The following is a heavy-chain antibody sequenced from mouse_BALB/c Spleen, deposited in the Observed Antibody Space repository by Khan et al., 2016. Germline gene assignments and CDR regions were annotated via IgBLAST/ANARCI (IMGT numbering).Heavy chain of an antibody. J-gene: IGHJ4*01. CDR2: IYPGNVNP. V-gene: IGHV1S56*01. D-gene: IGHD2-14*01. Sequence: QIQLVQSGPELVKPGASVRISCKASGYTFSTYYMHWVKQRPGQGLEWIGWIYPGNVNPKYNEKFKGKATLTADKSSSTAYMQLSSLTSDDSAVFFSARARGDYRGFYAMDYWGQGTSVTVSS. CDR3: ARARGDYRGFYAMDY. CDR1: GYTFSTYY.